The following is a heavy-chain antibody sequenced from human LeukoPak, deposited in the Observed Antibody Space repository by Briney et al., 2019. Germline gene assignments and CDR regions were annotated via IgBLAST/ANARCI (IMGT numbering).Heavy chain of an antibody. V-gene: IGHV3-21*01. Sequence: GGSLRLSCTVSGFSVSSYAVYWVRQAPGKWLEWDSSITSGSDYILVADSVSGRFNISRDNAKNSLFLQMNNLRAEDTAVYYCGRDHNYYDSGRRFDPWGQGTLVTVSS. CDR3: GRDHNYYDSGRRFDP. CDR2: ITSGSDYI. D-gene: IGHD3-10*01. CDR1: GFSVSSYA. J-gene: IGHJ5*02.